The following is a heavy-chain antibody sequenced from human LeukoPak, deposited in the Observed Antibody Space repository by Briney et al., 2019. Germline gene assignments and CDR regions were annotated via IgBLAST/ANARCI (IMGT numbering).Heavy chain of an antibody. CDR1: GFTVSSNY. D-gene: IGHD3-10*01. V-gene: IGHV3-66*01. J-gene: IGHJ6*02. CDR3: ARAGGTMVRGTYYYGMDV. CDR2: IYSGGST. Sequence: GGSLRLSCGASGFTVSSNYMSWVRQAPGKGLEWVSVIYSGGSTYYADSVKGRFTISRDNSKNTLYLQMNSLRAEDTAVYYCARAGGTMVRGTYYYGMDVWGQGTTVTVSS.